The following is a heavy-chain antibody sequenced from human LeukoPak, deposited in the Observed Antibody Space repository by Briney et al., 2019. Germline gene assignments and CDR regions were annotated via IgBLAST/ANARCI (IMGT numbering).Heavy chain of an antibody. CDR2: ISGSGGST. J-gene: IGHJ4*02. CDR3: ARGHMVRGVIALLFDY. V-gene: IGHV3-23*01. D-gene: IGHD3-10*01. CDR1: GFTFNTYV. Sequence: GGSLRLPCAASGFTFNTYVMTWVRRAPGKGLEWVSAISGSGGSTYYADSVKGRFTISRDNSKNTLYLQMNSLRAEDTAIYYCARGHMVRGVIALLFDYWGQGTLVTVSS.